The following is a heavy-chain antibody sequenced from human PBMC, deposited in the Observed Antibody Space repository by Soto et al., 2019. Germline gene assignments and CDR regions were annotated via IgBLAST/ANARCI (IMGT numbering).Heavy chain of an antibody. D-gene: IGHD1-1*01. J-gene: IGHJ6*03. CDR2: TYYRSKWYF. V-gene: IGHV6-1*01. Sequence: PSQTLSLTCAISGDSVSSNSAGWNWIRQTPSRGLEWLGRTYYRSKWYFNYAVSVESRITINPDTSKNQFSLQLSSVTPDDTAVYYCARGAWDDVSGHYYMDGRAQRTTVPVAS. CDR3: ARGAWDDVSGHYYMDG. CDR1: GDSVSSNSAG.